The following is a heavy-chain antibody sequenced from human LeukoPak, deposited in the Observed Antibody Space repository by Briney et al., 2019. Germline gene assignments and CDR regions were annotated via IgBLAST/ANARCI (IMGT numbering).Heavy chain of an antibody. Sequence: ASVKVSCKASGYTFTSYDINWVRRATGQGLEWMGWMNPNSGNTGYAQKFQGRVTMTRNTSISTAYMELSSLRSEDTAVYYCARVGRVWFGELFIDYWGQGTLVTVSS. CDR1: GYTFTSYD. CDR2: MNPNSGNT. D-gene: IGHD3-10*01. J-gene: IGHJ4*02. V-gene: IGHV1-8*01. CDR3: ARVGRVWFGELFIDY.